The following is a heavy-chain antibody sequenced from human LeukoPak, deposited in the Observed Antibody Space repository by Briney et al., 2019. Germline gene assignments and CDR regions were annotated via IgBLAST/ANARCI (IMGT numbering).Heavy chain of an antibody. CDR3: ARVPPSDSSGLDY. Sequence: ASVKVSCKASTYTFTRYGISWVRQAPGQGLEWMGWISGYNGNTNYAQKLQGRVTMTTDTSTSTAYMELRSLRSDDTAVYYCARVPPSDSSGLDYWGQGTLVTVSS. J-gene: IGHJ4*02. CDR2: ISGYNGNT. D-gene: IGHD3-22*01. CDR1: TYTFTRYG. V-gene: IGHV1-18*01.